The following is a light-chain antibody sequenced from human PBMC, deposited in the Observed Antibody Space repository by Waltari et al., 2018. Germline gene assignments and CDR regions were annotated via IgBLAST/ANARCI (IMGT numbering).Light chain of an antibody. V-gene: IGLV1-40*01. CDR3: QSYDSSLSGWRV. CDR1: SSNIGADYD. Sequence: QSVLTQPPSVSGAPGKRVTISCTVDSSNIGADYDVHWYQQVPGAAPKLLIFDTTKRPSGGPNRFSGSKSGTSAFLAITGLQPEDEADYYCQSYDSSLSGWRVFGTGTKVTVL. CDR2: DTT. J-gene: IGLJ1*01.